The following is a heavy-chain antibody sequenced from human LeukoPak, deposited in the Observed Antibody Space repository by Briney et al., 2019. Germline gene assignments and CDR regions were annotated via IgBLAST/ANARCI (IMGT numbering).Heavy chain of an antibody. CDR1: GGSISSSSFF. CDR3: AKLTCSSTFCPLDY. D-gene: IGHD2-2*01. CDR2: VSYSGTT. V-gene: IGHV4-39*01. J-gene: IGHJ4*02. Sequence: SETLSLTCTVSGGSISSSSFFWAWIRQPPGKGLEWIGTVSYSGTTYYSPSLKSRVTMSVDTSKNQFSLRLTSVTAADTALYYCAKLTCSSTFCPLDYWGQGTLVTVSS.